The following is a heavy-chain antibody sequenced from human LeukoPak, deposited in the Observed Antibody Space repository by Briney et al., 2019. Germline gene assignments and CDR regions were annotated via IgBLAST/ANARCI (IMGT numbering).Heavy chain of an antibody. CDR3: ARGLGTTDVGTRMYYYYYYMDV. Sequence: SETLSLTCTVSGGSISSYYWSWIRQPPGKGLEWIGYNYYSGSTNYNPSPKSRVTISVDTSKNQFSLKLSSVTAADTAVYYCARGLGTTDVGTRMYYYYYYMDVWGKGTTVTISS. J-gene: IGHJ6*03. V-gene: IGHV4-59*01. CDR2: NYYSGST. D-gene: IGHD4-11*01. CDR1: GGSISSYY.